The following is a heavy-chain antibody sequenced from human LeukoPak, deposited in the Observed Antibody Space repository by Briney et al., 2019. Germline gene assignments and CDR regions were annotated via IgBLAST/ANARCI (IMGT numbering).Heavy chain of an antibody. D-gene: IGHD6-6*01. CDR1: GFTFSDYY. CDR3: ARGDGDYYYGMDV. V-gene: IGHV3-11*06. J-gene: IGHJ6*02. Sequence: GGSLRLSCAASGFTFSDYYMAWIRQTPGKGLEWVSSISSSSSYIYYADSVKGRFTISRDNAKNSLYLQMNSLRAEDTAVYYCARGDGDYYYGMDVWGQGTTVTVSS. CDR2: ISSSSSYI.